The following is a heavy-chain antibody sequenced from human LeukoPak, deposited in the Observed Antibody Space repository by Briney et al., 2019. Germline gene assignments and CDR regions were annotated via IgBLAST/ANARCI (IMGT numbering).Heavy chain of an antibody. Sequence: GSLTLSCSASGFTFSSYAMHWVRQAPGKGREYVSAISSNGGRTYYADSVKGRFTISRDNSKNTLYLQMSSLRAKDTAVYYCVKEAISRDGYSGHPDYFDYWGQGTLVTVSS. CDR2: ISSNGGRT. CDR3: VKEAISRDGYSGHPDYFDY. V-gene: IGHV3-64D*06. J-gene: IGHJ4*02. D-gene: IGHD5-24*01. CDR1: GFTFSSYA.